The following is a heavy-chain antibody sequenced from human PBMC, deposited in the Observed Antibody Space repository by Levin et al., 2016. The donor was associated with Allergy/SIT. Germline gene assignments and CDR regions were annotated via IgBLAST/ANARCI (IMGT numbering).Heavy chain of an antibody. CDR3: ARDYVRAASKWRPLTYYPDL. CDR2: IKPDGSEK. V-gene: IGHV3-7*01. J-gene: IGHJ2*01. D-gene: IGHD1-26*01. Sequence: WIRQPPGKGLEWVANIKPDGSEKNYVDSVKGRFTISRDNAKNSFFLHMNSLRAEDTAVYFCARDYVRAASKWRPLTYYPDLWGRGALVTVSS.